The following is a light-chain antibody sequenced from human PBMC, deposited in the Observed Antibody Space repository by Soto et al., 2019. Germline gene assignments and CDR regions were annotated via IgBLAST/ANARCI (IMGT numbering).Light chain of an antibody. V-gene: IGKV1-9*01. CDR1: QDIAHN. CDR3: QQSSAHPHS. J-gene: IGKJ4*01. CDR2: EKS. Sequence: IQLTQSPSVLSASIGDRVSISCRASQDIAHNLNWYQQKPGRAPQLLIFEKSTLLCGVPARFSGSGSGTEFTLTISSLQPEDFGSYYCQQSSAHPHSFGGGTRVQIK.